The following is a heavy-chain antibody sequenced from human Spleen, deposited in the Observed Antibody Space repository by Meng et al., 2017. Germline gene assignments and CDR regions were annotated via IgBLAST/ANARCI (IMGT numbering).Heavy chain of an antibody. CDR3: ADHDTSGFYQVSQFAY. V-gene: IGHV3-23*01. CDR2: ISGSGGSA. J-gene: IGHJ4*02. D-gene: IGHD3-22*01. Sequence: GESLKISCAASGFTFSSYAMSWVRQAPGKGLEWVAGISGSGGSAYYADSVKGRFTISRDNSKNTLYLQMNSLRAEDTAVYYCADHDTSGFYQVSQFAYWGQGTLVTVSS. CDR1: GFTFSSYA.